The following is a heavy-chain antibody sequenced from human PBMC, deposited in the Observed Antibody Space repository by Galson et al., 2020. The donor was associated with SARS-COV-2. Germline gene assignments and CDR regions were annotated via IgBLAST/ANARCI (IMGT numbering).Heavy chain of an antibody. J-gene: IGHJ1*01. Sequence: GGSLRLSCRGSGFTFSNYWMNWVRQAPGQGLERVANIKQYGSERYYVESVKGRFTISRDNAQNSLYLQMDSLRDDDTAVYFCARGSRFYDFWSGRAEYFQHWGLGTLVTVSS. CDR1: GFTFSNYW. CDR3: ARGSRFYDFWSGRAEYFQH. CDR2: IKQYGSER. D-gene: IGHD3-3*01. V-gene: IGHV3-7*01.